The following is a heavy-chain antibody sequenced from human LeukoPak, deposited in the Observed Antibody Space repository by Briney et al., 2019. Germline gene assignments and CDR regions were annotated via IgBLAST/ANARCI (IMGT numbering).Heavy chain of an antibody. CDR2: ISYDGSNK. J-gene: IGHJ2*01. CDR3: AKMNYGGDSVDWYFDL. D-gene: IGHD4-23*01. CDR1: GFTFSTFSNYG. V-gene: IGHV3-30*18. Sequence: GSLRLSCAASGFTFSTFSNYGMSWVRQAPGKGLEWVAVISYDGSNKYYADSVKGRFTISRDNSKNTLYLQMNSLRAEDTAVYYCAKMNYGGDSVDWYFDLWGRGTLVTVSS.